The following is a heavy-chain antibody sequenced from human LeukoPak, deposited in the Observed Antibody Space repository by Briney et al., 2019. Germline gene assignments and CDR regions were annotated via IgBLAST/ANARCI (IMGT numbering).Heavy chain of an antibody. D-gene: IGHD3-3*01. J-gene: IGHJ5*02. V-gene: IGHV3-30*02. CDR1: GFTFRSYG. CDR3: AKSYYDFWSGYS. Sequence: GGSLRLSCAASGFTFRSYGMHWVRHAPGKGLGWVAFIRYDGSNKYYADSVKGRFTISRDNSKNTLYLQMNSLRAEDTAVYYCAKSYYDFWSGYSWGQGTLVTVSS. CDR2: IRYDGSNK.